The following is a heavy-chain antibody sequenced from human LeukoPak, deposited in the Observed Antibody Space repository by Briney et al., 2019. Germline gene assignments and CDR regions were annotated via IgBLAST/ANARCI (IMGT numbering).Heavy chain of an antibody. D-gene: IGHD5-18*01. J-gene: IGHJ4*02. CDR3: ARDKAPRYTYGLGH. CDR2: INPSGGST. CDR1: GYTFTTYY. Sequence: ASVKVSCKASGYTFTTYYMHWVRQAPGQGLEWMGIINPSGGSTSYALKLQGRLTMTRDTSTSTVYMELSSLTSEDTAVYYCARDKAPRYTYGLGHWGQGTLVTVSS. V-gene: IGHV1-46*04.